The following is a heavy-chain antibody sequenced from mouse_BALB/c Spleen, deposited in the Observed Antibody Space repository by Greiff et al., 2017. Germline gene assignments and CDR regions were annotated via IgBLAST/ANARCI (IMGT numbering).Heavy chain of an antibody. CDR2: ISSGGSYT. CDR3: AEITGYYAMDY. D-gene: IGHD2-4*01. CDR1: GFTFSSYA. V-gene: IGHV5-9-4*01. J-gene: IGHJ4*01. Sequence: EVMLVESGGGLVKPGGSLKLSCAASGFTFSSYAMSWVRQPPEKRLEWVAVISSGGSYTTYPDTVTGRSTITRDNAKNTLYLEMSSLRSEDTAMYYCAEITGYYAMDYWGQGTSVTVSS.